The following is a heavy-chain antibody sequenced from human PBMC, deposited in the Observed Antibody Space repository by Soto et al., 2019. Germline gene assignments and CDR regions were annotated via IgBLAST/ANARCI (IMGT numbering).Heavy chain of an antibody. CDR1: GGSFSGYY. CDR2: INHSGST. CDR3: ARARHLVGDYYYCGMDV. D-gene: IGHD2-15*01. Sequence: SETLSLTCAVYGGSFSGYYWSWIRQPPGKGLEWIGEINHSGSTNYNPSLKSRVTISVDTSKNQFSLKLSSVTAADTAVYYCARARHLVGDYYYCGMDVGGQGTRVT. J-gene: IGHJ6*02. V-gene: IGHV4-34*01.